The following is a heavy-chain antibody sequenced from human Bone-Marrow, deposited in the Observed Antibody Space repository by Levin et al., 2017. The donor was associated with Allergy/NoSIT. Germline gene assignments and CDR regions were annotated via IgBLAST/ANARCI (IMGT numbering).Heavy chain of an antibody. CDR1: GGSVRGENYY. J-gene: IGHJ3*02. D-gene: IGHD4-17*01. Sequence: SETLSLTCSVSGGSVRGENYYWSWIRQPPGKRLEWIGYISYSGATTYSPSLESRVSISLGASENHFSLRLSSLTAADTAVYYCARDHGDSSDAFAIWGQGTMVTVSS. CDR3: ARDHGDSSDAFAI. CDR2: ISYSGAT. V-gene: IGHV4-61*03.